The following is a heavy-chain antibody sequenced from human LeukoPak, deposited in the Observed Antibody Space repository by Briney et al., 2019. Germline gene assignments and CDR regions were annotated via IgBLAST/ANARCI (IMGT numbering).Heavy chain of an antibody. Sequence: GGSLRLSCATSGFKFNLYAMTWVRQAPGKGLEWVSTIDDPTTVYYADSVRGRFTISRDNSKSTLFLQLNSLRSDDTALYFCAKDAISGNARYNSFDVWGQGT. J-gene: IGHJ3*01. D-gene: IGHD1-14*01. V-gene: IGHV3-23*01. CDR2: IDDPTTV. CDR3: AKDAISGNARYNSFDV. CDR1: GFKFNLYA.